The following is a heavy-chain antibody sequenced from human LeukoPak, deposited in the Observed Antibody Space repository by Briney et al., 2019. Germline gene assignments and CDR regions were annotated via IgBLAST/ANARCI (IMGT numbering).Heavy chain of an antibody. CDR3: ARYCSSTSCRWFDP. V-gene: IGHV4-31*03. D-gene: IGHD2-2*01. CDR1: GGSISSGGYY. J-gene: IGHJ5*02. Sequence: PSETLSLTCTVSGGSISSGGYYWSWIRQHPGKGLEWIGYTYYSGSTYHNPSLKSRVTISVDTSKNQFSLKLSSVTAADTAVYYCARYCSSTSCRWFDPWGQGTLVTVSS. CDR2: TYYSGST.